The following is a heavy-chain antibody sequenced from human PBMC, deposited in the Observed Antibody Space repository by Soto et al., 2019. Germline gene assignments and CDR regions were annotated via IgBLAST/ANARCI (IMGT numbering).Heavy chain of an antibody. V-gene: IGHV1-46*01. CDR2: INPSGGST. CDR1: GYTFTSYY. J-gene: IGHJ6*02. Sequence: ASVKVSCKASGYTFTSYYMHWVRQAPGQGLEWMGIINPSGGSTSYAQKFQGRVTMTRDTSTSTVYMELSSLRSEDTAVYYCARPLVLTGSGSPRYYGMDVWGQGTTVTVSS. D-gene: IGHD3-10*01. CDR3: ARPLVLTGSGSPRYYGMDV.